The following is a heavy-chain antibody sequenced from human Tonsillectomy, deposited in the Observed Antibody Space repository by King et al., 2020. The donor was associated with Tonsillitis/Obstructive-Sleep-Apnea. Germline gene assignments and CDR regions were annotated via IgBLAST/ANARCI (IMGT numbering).Heavy chain of an antibody. Sequence: VQLVESGGGLVKPGGSLRLSCAASGFTFSDYYMSWSRQAPGKGLEWVSYISISSSYTNYADSVKGRFTISRDNAKNELSLQMDSLRAADTAVYYCARVPQAYYYYYMDVWGIGTTVTVSS. CDR3: ARVPQAYYYYYMDV. CDR1: GFTFSDYY. CDR2: ISISSSYT. V-gene: IGHV3-11*05. J-gene: IGHJ6*03.